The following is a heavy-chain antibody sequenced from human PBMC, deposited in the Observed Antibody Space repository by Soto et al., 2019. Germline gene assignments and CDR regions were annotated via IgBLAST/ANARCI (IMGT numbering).Heavy chain of an antibody. D-gene: IGHD3-10*01. Sequence: SVKVSYKASGGTFSSYAISLLLQAPGQGLEWMGGIIPIFGTANYAQKFQGRVTITADKSTSTAYMELSSLRSEDTAVYYCARDGRGAWFDPWGQGTLVTVSS. CDR3: ARDGRGAWFDP. CDR1: GGTFSSYA. J-gene: IGHJ5*02. V-gene: IGHV1-69*06. CDR2: IIPIFGTA.